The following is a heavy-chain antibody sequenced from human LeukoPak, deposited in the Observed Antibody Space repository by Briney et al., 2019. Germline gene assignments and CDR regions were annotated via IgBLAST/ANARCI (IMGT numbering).Heavy chain of an antibody. CDR3: AKGLMGSSWYGFDY. CDR1: GFTFSSYA. CDR2: ISGSGGST. J-gene: IGHJ4*02. Sequence: QPGGSPRLSCAASGFTFSSYAMSWVRQAPGKGLEWVSAISGSGGSTYYADSVKGRFTISRDNSKNTLYLQMNSLRAEDTAVYYCAKGLMGSSWYGFDYWGQGTLVTVSS. V-gene: IGHV3-23*01. D-gene: IGHD6-13*01.